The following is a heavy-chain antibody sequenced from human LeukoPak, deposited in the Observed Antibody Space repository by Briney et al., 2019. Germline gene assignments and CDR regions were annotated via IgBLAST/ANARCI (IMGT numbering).Heavy chain of an antibody. CDR2: LSGRGGTT. J-gene: IGHJ6*03. CDR1: GFTYSSYD. Sequence: GRSLRLSCAASGFTYSSYDMKWVRQAPGRGLEGGTGLSGRGGTTYYADSLKGRFTISRDNSKNTLYLQMNSLRAEDTAVYYCANGNRCTSPNCLGYYYFHIDVWGKGTTVTVSS. D-gene: IGHD2-8*01. V-gene: IGHV3-23*01. CDR3: ANGNRCTSPNCLGYYYFHIDV.